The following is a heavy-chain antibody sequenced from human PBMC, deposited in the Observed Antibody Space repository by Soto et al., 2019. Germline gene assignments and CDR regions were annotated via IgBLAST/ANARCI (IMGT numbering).Heavy chain of an antibody. CDR1: GYTLTELS. Sequence: QVPLVQSGAEVKKPGASVKVSCKVSGYTLTELSMHWVRQAPGKGLEWMGGFDPEDGETIYAQKFQGRVTMTEDTSTDTADLELSHLESEETAVDYRGTVGTPRYYYYGMDVWGQGTTVTVSS. CDR3: GTVGTPRYYYYGMDV. J-gene: IGHJ6*02. V-gene: IGHV1-24*01. D-gene: IGHD1-1*01. CDR2: FDPEDGET.